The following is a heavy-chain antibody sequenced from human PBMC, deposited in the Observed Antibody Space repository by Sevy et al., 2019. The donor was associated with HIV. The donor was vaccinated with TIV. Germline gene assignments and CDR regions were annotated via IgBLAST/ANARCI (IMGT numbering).Heavy chain of an antibody. CDR1: GGSISSYY. Sequence: SETLSLTCTVSGGSISSYYWSWIRQPPGKGLEWIGYIYYSGSTNYNPSLKSRVTISVDTSKNQFSLKLSSVTAADTAVYYCAREGDYYDSSGYYQDAFDIWGQGTMVTVS. CDR2: IYYSGST. CDR3: AREGDYYDSSGYYQDAFDI. D-gene: IGHD3-22*01. J-gene: IGHJ3*02. V-gene: IGHV4-59*01.